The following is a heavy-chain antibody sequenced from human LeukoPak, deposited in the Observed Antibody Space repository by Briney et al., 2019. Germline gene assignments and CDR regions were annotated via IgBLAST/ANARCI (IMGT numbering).Heavy chain of an antibody. CDR3: ARGPYCGGDCYWFDYYYYYMDV. J-gene: IGHJ6*03. CDR2: INYSGRT. Sequence: SETLSLTCTISDDSISNNRYFWAWIRQPPGKGLEWIGSINYSGRTYYNPSLKSRVTISIDKSKNQFSLKLSSVTAADTAVYYCARGPYCGGDCYWFDYYYYYMDVWGKGTTVTVSS. CDR1: DDSISNNRYF. V-gene: IGHV4-39*07. D-gene: IGHD2-21*02.